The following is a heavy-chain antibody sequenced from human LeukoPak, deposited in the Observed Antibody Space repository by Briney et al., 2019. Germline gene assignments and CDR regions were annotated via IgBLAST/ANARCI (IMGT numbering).Heavy chain of an antibody. J-gene: IGHJ4*02. CDR2: IYYSGST. V-gene: IGHV4-39*01. Sequence: SETLSLTCTVSGGSISSSSYYWGWIRQPPGKGLEWIGSIYYSGSTYYNPSLKSRVTISVDTSKNQFSLKLSSVTAADTAVYYCARPGDGEMATIFDYWGQGTLVTVSS. CDR1: GGSISSSSYY. CDR3: ARPGDGEMATIFDY. D-gene: IGHD5-24*01.